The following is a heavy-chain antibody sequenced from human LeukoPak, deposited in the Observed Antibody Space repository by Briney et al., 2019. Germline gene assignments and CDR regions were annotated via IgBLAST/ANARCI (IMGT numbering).Heavy chain of an antibody. CDR3: AKDSALRYFDWAYFDY. J-gene: IGHJ4*02. Sequence: GGSLRLSCAASGFTFSSYGMHWVRQAPGKGLEWVAVISYDGSNKYYADSVKGRFTISRDNSKNTLYLQMNSLRAEDTAVYYCAKDSALRYFDWAYFDYWGQGTLVTVSS. CDR2: ISYDGSNK. D-gene: IGHD3-9*01. V-gene: IGHV3-30*18. CDR1: GFTFSSYG.